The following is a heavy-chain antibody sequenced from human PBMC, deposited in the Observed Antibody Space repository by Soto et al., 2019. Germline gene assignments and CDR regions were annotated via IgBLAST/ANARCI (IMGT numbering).Heavy chain of an antibody. V-gene: IGHV3-23*01. CDR2: ISGSGSST. CDR1: GFTFSSYA. J-gene: IGHJ4*02. CDR3: AKAGAIGSGTHYGYY. D-gene: IGHD3-10*01. Sequence: PGGSLRLSCAASGFTFSSYATTWVRQAPGKGLEWVSAISGSGSSTYYADSVKGRCTISKDTSMNTLYLQMNSLSLDDTATYYCAKAGAIGSGTHYGYYCGQGT.